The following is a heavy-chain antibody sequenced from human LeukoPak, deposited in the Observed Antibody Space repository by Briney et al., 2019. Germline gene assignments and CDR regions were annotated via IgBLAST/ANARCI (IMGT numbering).Heavy chain of an antibody. Sequence: SVKVSCKASGGTFSSDAISWVRQAPGQGLEWMGRIIPIFGTANYAQKFQGRVTITTDESTSTAYMELSSLRSEDTAVYYCARARGGGIYDILTDDYWGQGTLVNVSS. CDR1: GGTFSSDA. J-gene: IGHJ4*02. CDR2: IIPIFGTA. D-gene: IGHD3-9*01. V-gene: IGHV1-69*05. CDR3: ARARGGGIYDILTDDY.